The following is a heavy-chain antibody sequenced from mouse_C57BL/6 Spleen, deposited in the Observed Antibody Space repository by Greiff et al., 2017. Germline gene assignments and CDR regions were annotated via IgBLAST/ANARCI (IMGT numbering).Heavy chain of an antibody. J-gene: IGHJ1*03. CDR1: GFTFSDYY. D-gene: IGHD1-1*01. Sequence: EVNVVESGGGLVQPGGSLKLSCAASGFTFSDYYMYWVRQTPEKRLEWVAYISNGGGSTYYPDTVKGRFTISRDNAKNTLYLQMSRLKSEDTAMYYCARHSITRDWYFDVWGTGTTVTVSS. V-gene: IGHV5-12*01. CDR3: ARHSITRDWYFDV. CDR2: ISNGGGST.